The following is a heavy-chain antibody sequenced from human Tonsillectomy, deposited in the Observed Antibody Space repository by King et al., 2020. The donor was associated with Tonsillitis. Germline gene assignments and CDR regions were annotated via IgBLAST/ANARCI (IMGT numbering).Heavy chain of an antibody. D-gene: IGHD2-2*01. CDR1: GFTFSSYG. CDR3: ARGCSSTSCFLLDY. V-gene: IGHV3-21*01. CDR2: ISSRSNYT. Sequence: VQLVESGGGLVKPGGSLRLSCAGSGFTFSSYGMNWVRQAPGKGLEWVSIISSRSNYTYYADSVRGRFTISRDNAKNSLYLQMNSLRAEDTAVYYCARGCSSTSCFLLDYWGQGTLVTVSS. J-gene: IGHJ4*02.